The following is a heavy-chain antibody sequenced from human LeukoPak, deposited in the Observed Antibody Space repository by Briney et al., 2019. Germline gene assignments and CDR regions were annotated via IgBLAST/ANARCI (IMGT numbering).Heavy chain of an antibody. CDR1: GFTFSSYA. CDR2: ISYDGSNK. D-gene: IGHD6-13*01. V-gene: IGHV3-30*04. J-gene: IGHJ3*02. CDR3: ARDPRFPIAAAGTDDAFDI. Sequence: GGSLRLSCAASGFTFSSYAMSWVRQAPGKGLEWVAVISYDGSNKYYADSVKGRFTISRDNSKNTLYLQMNSLRAEDTAVYYCARDPRFPIAAAGTDDAFDIWGQGTMVTVSS.